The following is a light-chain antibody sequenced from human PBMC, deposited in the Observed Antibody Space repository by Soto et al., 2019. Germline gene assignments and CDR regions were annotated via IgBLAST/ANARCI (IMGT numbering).Light chain of an antibody. J-gene: IGKJ1*01. CDR2: VAS. CDR3: QQYNNWPRT. V-gene: IGKV3D-15*01. Sequence: DMVLTHSPDTLSLSPGELATLSCRASYSVTSDFLAWYHQQPGQAPRLXSYVASRRASGIPDRFIGSGSGTEFTLTISSLQSEDFAVYYCQQYNNWPRTFGQGTKVDIK. CDR1: YSVTSD.